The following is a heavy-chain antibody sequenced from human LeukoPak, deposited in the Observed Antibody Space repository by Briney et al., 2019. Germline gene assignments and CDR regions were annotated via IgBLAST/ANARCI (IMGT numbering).Heavy chain of an antibody. Sequence: EPSETLSLTCTVSGGSISSSSYYWGWIRQPPGKGLEWIGSIYHSGSTEYNPSLKSRVTISVDTSKNQFSLKLSSVTAADTAVYYCARAPYPGGSSSGAVDYWGQGTLVTVSS. D-gene: IGHD6-6*01. CDR1: GGSISSSSYY. V-gene: IGHV4-39*07. CDR2: IYHSGST. J-gene: IGHJ4*02. CDR3: ARAPYPGGSSSGAVDY.